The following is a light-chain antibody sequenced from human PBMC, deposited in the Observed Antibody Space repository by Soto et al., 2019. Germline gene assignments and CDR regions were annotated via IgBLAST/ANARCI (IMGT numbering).Light chain of an antibody. CDR1: QSVSNH. CDR2: DAS. Sequence: ETVWSHSMVTLSLSRGERATLSSRASQSVSNHLTWYQQKPGQAPRRLIYDASKRATGIPARFSGSGSGTDFTLTISSLEPEDFAVYYCQQRSICPWTFGQGSNVDI. J-gene: IGKJ1*01. V-gene: IGKV3-11*01. CDR3: QQRSICPWT.